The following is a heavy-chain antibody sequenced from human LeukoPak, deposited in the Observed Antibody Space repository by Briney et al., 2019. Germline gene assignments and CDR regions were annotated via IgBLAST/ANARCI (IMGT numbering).Heavy chain of an antibody. D-gene: IGHD6-19*01. Sequence: SVKVSCKASGYTFTSYAISWVRQAPGQGLEWMGGIIPIFGTANYAQKFQGRVTITADESTSTAYMELSSLRSEDTAVYYCARVSIAVAGTSLDYWGQGTLVTVSS. J-gene: IGHJ4*02. CDR2: IIPIFGTA. V-gene: IGHV1-69*13. CDR3: ARVSIAVAGTSLDY. CDR1: GYTFTSYA.